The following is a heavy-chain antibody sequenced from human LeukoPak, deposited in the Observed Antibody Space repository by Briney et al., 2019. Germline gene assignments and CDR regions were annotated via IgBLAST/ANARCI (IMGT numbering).Heavy chain of an antibody. CDR1: GFTFSSYA. Sequence: PGGPLRLSCAASGFTFSSYAMSWVRQAPGKGLEWVSTISATADSTFYPDSVKGRFTISRDNSKNTLYLQMNSLRAEDTAIYFCAKFTGWYTDYWGQGTLVTVSS. CDR3: AKFTGWYTDY. CDR2: ISATADST. D-gene: IGHD6-19*01. V-gene: IGHV3-23*01. J-gene: IGHJ4*02.